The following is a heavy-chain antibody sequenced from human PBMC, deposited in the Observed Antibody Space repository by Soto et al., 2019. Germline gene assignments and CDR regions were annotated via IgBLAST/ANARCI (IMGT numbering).Heavy chain of an antibody. CDR2: ISAKNGNT. CDR1: GYTFTSYG. V-gene: IGHV1-18*01. J-gene: IGHJ4*02. Sequence: ASVKVSCKAPGYTFTSYGFSWVRQAPGQGLEWMGWISAKNGNTNFSQKFRGRVTMTTDTSTSTAYMELRGLKPDDTAVYYCAREPPETPPDYWGQGTLVTVSS. CDR3: AREPPETPPDY.